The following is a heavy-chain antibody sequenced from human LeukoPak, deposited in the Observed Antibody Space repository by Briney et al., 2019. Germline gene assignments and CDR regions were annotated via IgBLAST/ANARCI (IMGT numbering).Heavy chain of an antibody. V-gene: IGHV3-30*02. CDR3: AKDQFLITFGGKDY. CDR2: IRYDGSNK. D-gene: IGHD3-16*01. J-gene: IGHJ4*02. CDR1: GFTFGSYG. Sequence: GGSLRLSCAASGFTFGSYGMHWVRQAPGKGLEWVAFIRYDGSNKYYADSVKGRFTISRDNSKNTLYLQMNSLRAEDTAVYYCAKDQFLITFGGKDYWGQGTLVTVSS.